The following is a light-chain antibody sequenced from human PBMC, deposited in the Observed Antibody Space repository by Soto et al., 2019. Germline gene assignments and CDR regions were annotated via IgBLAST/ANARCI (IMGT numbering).Light chain of an antibody. CDR2: GNS. V-gene: IGLV1-40*01. Sequence: QSVLTQPPSVSGAPGQRVTISCTGSSSNIGAGYDVHWYQQLPGTAPKLLISGNSNRPAGVPERFSGSQSGTSASLAITGLQAEDEADYYCLSYDSSLSGWVFGGGTKLTVL. J-gene: IGLJ2*01. CDR3: LSYDSSLSGWV. CDR1: SSNIGAGYD.